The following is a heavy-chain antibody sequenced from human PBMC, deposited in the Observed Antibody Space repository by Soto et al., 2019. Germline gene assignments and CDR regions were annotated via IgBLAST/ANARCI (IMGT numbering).Heavy chain of an antibody. Sequence: EARLLESGGGLVQPGGSLRLSCVVSGFSMSNHALTWVRQAPGQGLEWVSSISSTGSKTYYADSIKGRFTISRDNSKNTVFLQMNSLRPDDMAFYFCAREPTTFMTGYYDLWGQGTLVTVSS. J-gene: IGHJ4*02. V-gene: IGHV3-23*01. D-gene: IGHD3-9*01. CDR1: GFSMSNHA. CDR2: ISSTGSKT. CDR3: AREPTTFMTGYYDL.